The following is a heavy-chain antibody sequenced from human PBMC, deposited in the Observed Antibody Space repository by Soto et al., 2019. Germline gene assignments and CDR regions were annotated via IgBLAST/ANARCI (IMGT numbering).Heavy chain of an antibody. CDR3: VTDYMGGGYY. D-gene: IGHD1-26*01. J-gene: IGHJ4*02. CDR2: ITSNGGST. Sequence: EVQLVESGGGLVQPGGSLRLSCSASGFTFRSYAMNWIRQAPGKGLEYVSAITSNGGSTYYADSVKGRFTISRDNSKNTLYLQMSRLRPEDTAVYYCVTDYMGGGYYWGQGTLVTVSS. CDR1: GFTFRSYA. V-gene: IGHV3-64D*06.